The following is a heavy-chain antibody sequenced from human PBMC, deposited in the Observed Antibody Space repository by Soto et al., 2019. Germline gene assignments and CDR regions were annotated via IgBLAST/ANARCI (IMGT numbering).Heavy chain of an antibody. CDR1: QYNFMNFW. V-gene: IGHV5-51*01. D-gene: IGHD4-4*01. J-gene: IGHJ6*02. CDR3: TPTLTSAMHV. Sequence: GESLKISCKGSQYNFMNFWVGWVRQMPGKGLEWMGIIFPADSDTRFSPSFQGRVTMSVDKSTYTAYLQWSSLEASDTAIYYCTPTLTSAMHVWGQATPLTLSS. CDR2: IFPADSDT.